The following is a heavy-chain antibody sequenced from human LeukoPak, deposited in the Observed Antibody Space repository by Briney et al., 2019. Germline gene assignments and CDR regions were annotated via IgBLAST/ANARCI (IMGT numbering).Heavy chain of an antibody. Sequence: SETLSLTCTVSGGSISSYYWSWIRQPPGKGLEWIGYIYYSGSTNYNPSLKSRVTISVDTSKNQFSLKLSSVTAADTAVYYCARAIDDYGDLDPFDYWGQGTLVTVSS. CDR1: GGSISSYY. J-gene: IGHJ4*02. V-gene: IGHV4-59*01. CDR3: ARAIDDYGDLDPFDY. CDR2: IYYSGST. D-gene: IGHD4-17*01.